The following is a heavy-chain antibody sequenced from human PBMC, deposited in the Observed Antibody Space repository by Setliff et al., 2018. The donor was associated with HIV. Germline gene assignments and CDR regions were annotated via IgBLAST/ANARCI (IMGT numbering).Heavy chain of an antibody. Sequence: PSETLSLTCSVSGYSISSGYYWGWIRQPPGKGLEWIGSIYHSGSTHYNPSLKSRVTISVDTSKNQFSLKLSSVTAADTAVYYCARSPTNTYYNFWSGYSYFDYWGQGTLVTVSS. J-gene: IGHJ4*02. CDR1: GYSISSGYY. CDR3: ARSPTNTYYNFWSGYSYFDY. CDR2: IYHSGST. V-gene: IGHV4-38-2*01. D-gene: IGHD3-3*01.